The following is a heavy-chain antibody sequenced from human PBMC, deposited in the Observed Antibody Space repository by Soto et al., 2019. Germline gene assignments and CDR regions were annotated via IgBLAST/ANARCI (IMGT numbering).Heavy chain of an antibody. CDR2: IYYSGNT. Sequence: VFGGSSGGGDYCGICIRQPPGKGLEWIGTIYYSGNTDYDPSLKIRLIISMDTSNNQFSLKVGSVTAAVTALYYCDSSSLYGLDVWVQGTTVTVSS. V-gene: IGHV4-30-4*01. CDR3: DSSSLYGLDV. J-gene: IGHJ6*02. CDR1: GGSSGGGDYC.